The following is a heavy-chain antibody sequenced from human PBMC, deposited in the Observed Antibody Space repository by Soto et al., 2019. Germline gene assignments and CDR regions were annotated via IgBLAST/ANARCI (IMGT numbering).Heavy chain of an antibody. CDR3: ARLGRYQMGIFDY. D-gene: IGHD2-2*01. CDR2: IHDSGST. J-gene: IGHJ4*02. V-gene: IGHV4-59*08. CDR1: GGSISSYY. Sequence: QVQLQESGPGLVKPSETLSLTCTVSGGSISSYYWSWIRQPPGKGLEYIGYIHDSGSTNYNPSLKGRVXXSXDXSKNQVSLELSSVTAADTALYYCARLGRYQMGIFDYWGQGTLVTVSS.